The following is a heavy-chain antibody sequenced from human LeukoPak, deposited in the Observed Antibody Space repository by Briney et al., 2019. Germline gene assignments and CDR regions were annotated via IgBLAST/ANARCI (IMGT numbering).Heavy chain of an antibody. CDR3: AREPDA. J-gene: IGHJ5*02. V-gene: IGHV4-39*06. CDR1: GGSISGSRYY. Sequence: PSETLSLTCSVSGGSISGSRYYWGWIRQPPAKGLEWVATVNDGGSALYNPSLRSRTTISVDTSKNQFPLRLTSVTAADTAVYYCAREPDAWGQGTLVTVSS. CDR2: VNDGGSA.